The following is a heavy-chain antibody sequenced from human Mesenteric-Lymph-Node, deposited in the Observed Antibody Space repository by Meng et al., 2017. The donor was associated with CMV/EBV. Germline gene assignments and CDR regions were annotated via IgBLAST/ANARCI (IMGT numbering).Heavy chain of an antibody. J-gene: IGHJ4*02. D-gene: IGHD3-3*01. CDR1: GFTFNSHG. Sequence: GESLKISCAASGFTFNSHGVHWVRQAPGKGLEWVAFIRYDGSNQYYADSVKGRFTISRDISQNTLYLQMNSLRAEDTAIYHCVKGATFGVTAPDYWGQGTLVTVSS. CDR3: VKGATFGVTAPDY. CDR2: IRYDGSNQ. V-gene: IGHV3-30*02.